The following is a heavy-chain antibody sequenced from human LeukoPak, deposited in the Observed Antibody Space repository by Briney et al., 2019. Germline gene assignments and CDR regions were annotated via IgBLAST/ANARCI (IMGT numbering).Heavy chain of an antibody. D-gene: IGHD6-13*01. J-gene: IGHJ4*02. CDR1: GGSISSYY. CDR3: ARVLAAAGYFDY. V-gene: IGHV4-59*01. CDR2: IYYSGST. Sequence: SETLSLTCTVSGGSISSYYWSWIRQPPGKGLEWIGYIYYSGSTNYNPSLKSRVTISVDTSKNQFSLKLSSVTAADTALYYCARVLAAAGYFDYWGQGTLVTVSS.